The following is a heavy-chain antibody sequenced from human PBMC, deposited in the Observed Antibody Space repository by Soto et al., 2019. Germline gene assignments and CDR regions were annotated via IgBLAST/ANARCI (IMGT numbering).Heavy chain of an antibody. V-gene: IGHV4-31*03. D-gene: IGHD2-2*02. Sequence: SETLSLTCTVSGGSISSGGYYWSWIRQHPGKGLEWIGYIYYSGSTYYNPSLKSRVTISVDTSKNQFSLKLSSVTAADTAVYYCARGVGYCISTSCYILDYWGQGTLVTVSS. CDR3: ARGVGYCISTSCYILDY. CDR1: GGSISSGGYY. J-gene: IGHJ4*02. CDR2: IYYSGST.